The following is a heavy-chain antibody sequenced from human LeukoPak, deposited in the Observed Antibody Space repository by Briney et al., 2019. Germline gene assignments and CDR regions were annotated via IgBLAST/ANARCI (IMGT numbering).Heavy chain of an antibody. CDR3: ARSITMIVSYFDY. V-gene: IGHV1-2*02. Sequence: ASVKVSCKASGYTFTGYYMHWVRQAPGQGLEWMGWINPNSGGTNYAQKFQGRVTMTRDTSISTAYMELSRLRSDDTAVYYCARSITMIVSYFDYWGQGTLVTVSS. CDR2: INPNSGGT. J-gene: IGHJ4*02. CDR1: GYTFTGYY. D-gene: IGHD3-22*01.